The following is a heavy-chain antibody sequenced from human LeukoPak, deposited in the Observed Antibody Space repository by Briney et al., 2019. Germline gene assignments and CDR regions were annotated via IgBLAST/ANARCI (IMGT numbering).Heavy chain of an antibody. V-gene: IGHV3-33*01. CDR2: IWSDGSNQ. CDR3: ARDKGTRALDY. D-gene: IGHD1-1*01. CDR1: GITFSASG. J-gene: IGHJ4*02. Sequence: GGSLRLSCAASGITFSASGMHWVRQAPGKGLEWVAMIWSDGSNQYYADSVKGRFTISRDSSKNTVYLQMDSLRAEDTAIYFCARDKGTRALDYWGQGVLVTVSS.